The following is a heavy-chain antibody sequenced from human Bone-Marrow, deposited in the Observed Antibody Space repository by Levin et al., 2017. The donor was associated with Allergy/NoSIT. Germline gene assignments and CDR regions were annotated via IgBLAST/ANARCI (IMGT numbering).Heavy chain of an antibody. Sequence: GGSLRLSCKASGGTFSDHGFTWVRQAPGQGPEWMGRIIPMVGSSNYAQKFQGRISVTADTSTRTVYMELSSLRSEDTAVYYCARGDCSGNRCYFLHWGQGTLVTVSS. V-gene: IGHV1-69*04. CDR3: ARGDCSGNRCYFLH. J-gene: IGHJ1*01. D-gene: IGHD2-15*01. CDR2: IIPMVGSS. CDR1: GGTFSDHG.